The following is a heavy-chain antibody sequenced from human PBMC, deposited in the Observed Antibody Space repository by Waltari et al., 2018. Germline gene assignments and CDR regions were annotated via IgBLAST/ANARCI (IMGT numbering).Heavy chain of an antibody. CDR1: GYSISSGYY. Sequence: QVQLQESGPGLVTPSETLSLTCAVSGYSISSGYYWGWIRQPPGKGLEWIGSIYHSGSTYYNPSLKSRVTISVDTSKNQFSLKLSSVTAADTAVYYCGRRVRGWFDPWGQGTLVTVSS. V-gene: IGHV4-38-2*01. CDR2: IYHSGST. J-gene: IGHJ5*02. CDR3: GRRVRGWFDP.